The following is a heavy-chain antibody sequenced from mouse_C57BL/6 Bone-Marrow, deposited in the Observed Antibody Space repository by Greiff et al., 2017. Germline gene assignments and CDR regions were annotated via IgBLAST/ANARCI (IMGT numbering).Heavy chain of an antibody. Sequence: EVQLQQSGAELVRPGSSVKMSCKTSGYTFTSYGINWVKQRPGQGLEWIGYIYLGNGYTEYNEKFKGKATLTSDTSSSTAYMQLSSLTSEDSAIYFCAKEGIYYGNYGGFAYWGQGTLVTVSA. J-gene: IGHJ3*01. V-gene: IGHV1-58*01. D-gene: IGHD2-1*01. CDR3: AKEGIYYGNYGGFAY. CDR2: IYLGNGYT. CDR1: GYTFTSYG.